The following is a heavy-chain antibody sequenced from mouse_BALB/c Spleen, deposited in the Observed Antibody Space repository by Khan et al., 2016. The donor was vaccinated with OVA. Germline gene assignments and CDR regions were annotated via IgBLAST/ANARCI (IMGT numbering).Heavy chain of an antibody. CDR3: ARWGYYGRGNASDY. Sequence: QIQLVQSGPELKKPGETVRISCKASGYTFTTAGMQWVQKMPGKGLKWIGWINTHSGVPKYAEDFKGRFAFSLETSASTAYLQISNLKNADTATYFCARWGYYGRGNASDYWGQGTSVTVSS. J-gene: IGHJ4*01. D-gene: IGHD1-1*01. CDR2: INTHSGVP. V-gene: IGHV9-4*02. CDR1: GYTFTTAG.